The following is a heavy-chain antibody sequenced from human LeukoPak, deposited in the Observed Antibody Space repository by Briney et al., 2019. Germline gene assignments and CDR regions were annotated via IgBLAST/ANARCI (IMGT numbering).Heavy chain of an antibody. CDR2: LYYSGST. J-gene: IGHJ4*02. D-gene: IGHD1-14*01. V-gene: IGHV4-59*01. CDR1: GGSISSYY. CDR3: ARGSAGPFDY. Sequence: PSETLSLTCTVSGGSISSYYWTWIRQPPGKGLEWIGSLYYSGSTNYNPSLKSRVTISVDTSKNQFSLKLSSVTAADTAVYYCARGSAGPFDYWGQGTLVTVSS.